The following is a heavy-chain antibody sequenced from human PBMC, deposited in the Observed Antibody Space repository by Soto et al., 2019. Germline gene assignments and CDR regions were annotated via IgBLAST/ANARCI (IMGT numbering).Heavy chain of an antibody. CDR2: IGGSRSGAGNT. V-gene: IGHV3-23*04. CDR3: AKGHNWGFDY. Sequence: EVQLVESGGGLVQPGGSLRLSCAASGFTFSIHEMNWVRQAPGKGLEWVSAIGGSRSGAGNTYYADSVKGRFTISRDNSKNTLYLQMNSLRAEDTAVYYCAKGHNWGFDYWGQGTQVTVSS. D-gene: IGHD1-1*01. J-gene: IGHJ4*02. CDR1: GFTFSIHE.